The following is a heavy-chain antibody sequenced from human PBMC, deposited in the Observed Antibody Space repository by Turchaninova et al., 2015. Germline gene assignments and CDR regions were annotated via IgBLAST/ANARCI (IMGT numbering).Heavy chain of an antibody. CDR1: GFTFSGYW. Sequence: EVQLVESGGGLVQPGGALRLSWAASGFTFSGYWRHWGRQAPGKGLVWVSGINSDGSSTHYAGSVKGRFTISRDNAENTLYLQMNSLRAEDTAVYYCAKEADAFDIWGQGTMVTVSS. CDR2: INSDGSST. CDR3: AKEADAFDI. J-gene: IGHJ3*02. V-gene: IGHV3-74*01.